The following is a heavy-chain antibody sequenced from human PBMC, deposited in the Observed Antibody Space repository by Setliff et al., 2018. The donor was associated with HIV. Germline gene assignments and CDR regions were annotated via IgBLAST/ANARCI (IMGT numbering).Heavy chain of an antibody. J-gene: IGHJ6*03. CDR3: ARGGGSRAATSSYYYIDV. Sequence: SETLSLTCTVSGGSISIGGYYWGWIRQHPGKGLEWIGYIYHNGTTYYNPSLKSRVIISVDTSKNQFSLKLSSVTAADTAVYYCARGGGSRAATSSYYYIDVWGKGTTVTAP. CDR1: GGSISIGGYY. CDR2: IYHNGTT. V-gene: IGHV4-31*03. D-gene: IGHD2-15*01.